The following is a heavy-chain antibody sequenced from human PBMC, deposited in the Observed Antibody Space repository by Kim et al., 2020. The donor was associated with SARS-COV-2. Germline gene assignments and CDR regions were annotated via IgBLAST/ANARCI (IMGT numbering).Heavy chain of an antibody. J-gene: IGHJ4*02. CDR3: GGSDGYHSPVDY. Sequence: NYNPPLKSRVTTAVETSKNQLSLQLSSVAAADTAVYYCGGSDGYHSPVDYWGQGTLVTVSS. D-gene: IGHD5-12*01. V-gene: IGHV4-59*12.